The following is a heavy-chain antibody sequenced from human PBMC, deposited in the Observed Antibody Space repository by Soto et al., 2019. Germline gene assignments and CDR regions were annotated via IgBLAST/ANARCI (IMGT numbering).Heavy chain of an antibody. CDR2: IYYSGST. Sequence: LETLSLTCTVSGGSISFYHWSWIRQPPGKGLEWIGYIYYSGSTNYNPSLKSRVTISADTSKNQFSLRLTSVTAADTAVYYCARDWLGCSGDSCHPGSPGYYYYGMDVWGQGTTVTVSS. D-gene: IGHD2-15*01. CDR3: ARDWLGCSGDSCHPGSPGYYYYGMDV. V-gene: IGHV4-59*12. CDR1: GGSISFYH. J-gene: IGHJ6*02.